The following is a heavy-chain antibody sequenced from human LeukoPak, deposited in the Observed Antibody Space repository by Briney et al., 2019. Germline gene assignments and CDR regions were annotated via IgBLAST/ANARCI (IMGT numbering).Heavy chain of an antibody. V-gene: IGHV3-30-3*01. J-gene: IGHJ5*02. Sequence: PGRSLRLSCAASGFTFSDYAMHWVRQAPGKGLEWVAVISYDESNKYYADSVKGRFTISRDNSKNTLYLQVNSLRVEDTAVYYCAKDKYTSGNNWFDPWGQGTLVTVSS. CDR2: ISYDESNK. CDR3: AKDKYTSGNNWFDP. CDR1: GFTFSDYA. D-gene: IGHD6-25*01.